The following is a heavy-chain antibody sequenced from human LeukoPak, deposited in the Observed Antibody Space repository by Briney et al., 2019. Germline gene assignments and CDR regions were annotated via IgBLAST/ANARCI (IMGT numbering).Heavy chain of an antibody. CDR2: ISSSGSTI. CDR1: GFTFSSYE. V-gene: IGHV3-48*03. CDR3: AREGSASDAFDI. Sequence: GGSLRLSCAASGFTFSSYEMNWVRQAPGKGLEWVSYISSSGSTIYYADSVKGRFTISRDNAKNSLYLQMNSLRAEDTAVYYCAREGSASDAFDIWGQGTMVTVSS. J-gene: IGHJ3*02. D-gene: IGHD6-6*01.